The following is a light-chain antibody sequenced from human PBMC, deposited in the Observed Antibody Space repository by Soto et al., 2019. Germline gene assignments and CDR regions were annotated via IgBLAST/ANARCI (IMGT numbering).Light chain of an antibody. CDR3: CSSAGGSTYV. CDR1: VGSYNF. V-gene: IGLV2-23*01. J-gene: IGLJ1*01. Sequence: QSALTQPASVSGPPGQSITISCTDVGSYNFVSWYQHHPDKAPKLMIYEGTQRPSGVSDRFSASKSGNTASLTISGLQSEDEADYYCCSSAGGSTYVFGAGTKLTVL. CDR2: EGT.